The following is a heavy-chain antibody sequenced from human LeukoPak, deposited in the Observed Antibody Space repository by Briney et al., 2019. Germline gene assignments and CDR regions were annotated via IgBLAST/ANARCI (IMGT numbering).Heavy chain of an antibody. CDR2: ISSSSSYI. CDR3: AKEPGISGTGTNGVY. J-gene: IGHJ4*02. D-gene: IGHD6-13*01. V-gene: IGHV3-21*01. Sequence: PGGSLRLSCAASRFTFSSYSMNWVRQAPGKGLEWVSSISSSSSYIYYADSVKGRFTISRDNGKNSLYLQMNSLRAEDTAVYYCAKEPGISGTGTNGVYWGQGTLVTVSS. CDR1: RFTFSSYS.